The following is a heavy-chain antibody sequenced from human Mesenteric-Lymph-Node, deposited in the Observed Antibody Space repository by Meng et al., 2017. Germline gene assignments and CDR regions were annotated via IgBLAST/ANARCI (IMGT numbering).Heavy chain of an antibody. J-gene: IGHJ4*02. D-gene: IGHD2-21*02. CDR1: GRAFRRYD. V-gene: IGHV4-34*01. CDR3: ARYHLTFDY. CDR2: INQSERT. Sequence: QAQLQRWGAGLLKPSETLSLTRAVSGRAFRRYDWSGMRQPPGKGLEWIGEINQSERTNYSPSLKSQVTISVDTSKIQFSLKVRSVTAADTAVYYCARYHLTFDYWGQGTLVTVSS.